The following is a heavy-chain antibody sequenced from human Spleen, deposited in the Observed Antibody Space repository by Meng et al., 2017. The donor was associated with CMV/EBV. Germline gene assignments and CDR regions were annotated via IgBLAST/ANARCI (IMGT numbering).Heavy chain of an antibody. CDR2: ISWNSGSI. J-gene: IGHJ4*02. CDR3: ARTDDYGDYYFDY. Sequence: GGSLRLSCAASGFTFDDYAMHWVRQAPGKGLEWVSGISWNSGSIGYADSVKGRFTISRDNAKNSLYLQMNSLRAEDTAVYYCARTDDYGDYYFDYWGQGTLVTVSS. D-gene: IGHD4-17*01. V-gene: IGHV3-9*01. CDR1: GFTFDDYA.